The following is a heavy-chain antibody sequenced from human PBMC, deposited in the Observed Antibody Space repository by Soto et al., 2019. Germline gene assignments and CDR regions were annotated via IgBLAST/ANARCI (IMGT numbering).Heavy chain of an antibody. J-gene: IGHJ5*02. D-gene: IGHD2-2*01. V-gene: IGHV1-18*04. Sequence: KFSCKASGYTFTSYGISWLRQAPGQGLEWMGWISAYNGNTNYAQKLQGRVTMTTDTSTSTAYMELRSLRSDDTAVYYCARERVVVVPAAMTTWFDPWGQGTLVTVSS. CDR2: ISAYNGNT. CDR1: GYTFTSYG. CDR3: ARERVVVVPAAMTTWFDP.